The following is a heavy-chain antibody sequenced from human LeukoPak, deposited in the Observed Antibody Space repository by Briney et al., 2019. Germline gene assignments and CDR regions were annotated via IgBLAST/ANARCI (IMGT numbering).Heavy chain of an antibody. J-gene: IGHJ4*02. V-gene: IGHV3-48*02. CDR2: ITADSGTT. Sequence: PGGSLRLSCAVSGFTFSTKSMNWVRQAPGKGLEWVSYITADSGTTYYADSVKGRFTISRDNAKNSLYLQMNSLRDEDTAVYYCARDRNDILTGYYIDYWGQGTLVTVSS. CDR3: ARDRNDILTGYYIDY. CDR1: GFTFSTKS. D-gene: IGHD3-9*01.